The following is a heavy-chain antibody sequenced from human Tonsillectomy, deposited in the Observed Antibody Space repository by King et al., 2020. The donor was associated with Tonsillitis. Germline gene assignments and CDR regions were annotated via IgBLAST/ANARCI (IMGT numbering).Heavy chain of an antibody. CDR3: AKGGMDYYGSGSYYTGMRVY. Sequence: EVQLVESGGALVQRGGSLRLSCAASGFTFSSYAMTWVRQAPGKGLEWVSAICGSGDNTYYADFVKGRFTIFRDNSKNTLYLQMNSLRAEDTAVYYCAKGGMDYYGSGSYYTGMRVYWGQGTLVTVSS. CDR1: GFTFSSYA. V-gene: IGHV3-23*04. J-gene: IGHJ4*02. CDR2: ICGSGDNT. D-gene: IGHD3-10*01.